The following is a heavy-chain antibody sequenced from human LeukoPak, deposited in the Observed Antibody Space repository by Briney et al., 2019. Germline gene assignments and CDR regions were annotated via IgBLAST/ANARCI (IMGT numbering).Heavy chain of an antibody. CDR2: FYYSGST. CDR3: AREDTAMVPDY. CDR1: GGSISSSDYY. Sequence: SETLSLTCTVSGGSISSSDYYWGWIRQPPGKGLEWIGSFYYSGSTYYSPSLKSRVTISVDTSKNQFSLKLSSVTAADTAVYYCAREDTAMVPDYWGQGTLVTVSS. V-gene: IGHV4-39*02. J-gene: IGHJ4*02. D-gene: IGHD5-18*01.